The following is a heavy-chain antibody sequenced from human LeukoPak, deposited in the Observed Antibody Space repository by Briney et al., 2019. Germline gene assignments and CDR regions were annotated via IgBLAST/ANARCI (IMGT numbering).Heavy chain of an antibody. CDR3: VRASGSFDY. V-gene: IGHV3-33*01. D-gene: IGHD3-10*01. Sequence: GVSLRLSCAASGFTFSDYGIHWVRQAPGKGLEWVAVIWSDGSNKYYADSVKGRFTISRDNSKKTLYLQMNSLRVEDTAVYYCVRASGSFDYWGQGTLATVSS. J-gene: IGHJ4*02. CDR1: GFTFSDYG. CDR2: IWSDGSNK.